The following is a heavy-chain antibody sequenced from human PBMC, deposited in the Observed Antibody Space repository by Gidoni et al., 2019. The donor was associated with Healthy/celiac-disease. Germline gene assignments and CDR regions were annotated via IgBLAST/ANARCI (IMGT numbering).Heavy chain of an antibody. V-gene: IGHV4-34*01. CDR3: ARTPQLVQSSPFDY. CDR1: GGSFSGYY. J-gene: IGHJ4*02. D-gene: IGHD6-6*01. Sequence: QVQLQQWGAGLLKPSETLSPTCAVYGGSFSGYYWSWIRQPPGKGLEWIGEINHSGSTNYNPSLKSRVTISVDTSKNQFSLKLSSVTAADTAVYYCARTPQLVQSSPFDYWGQGTLVTVSS. CDR2: INHSGST.